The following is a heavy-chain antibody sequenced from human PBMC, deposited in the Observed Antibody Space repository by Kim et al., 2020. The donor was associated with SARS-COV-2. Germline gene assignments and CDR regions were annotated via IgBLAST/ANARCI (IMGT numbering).Heavy chain of an antibody. CDR1: GGSISSGGYY. CDR3: AMLRDGYNFELGAFDI. Sequence: SETLSLTCTVSGGSISSGGYYWSWIRQHPGKGLEWIGYIYYSGSTYYNPSLKSRVTISVDTSKNQFSLKLSSVTAADTAVYYCAMLRDGYNFELGAFDIWGQGTMVTVSS. J-gene: IGHJ3*02. CDR2: IYYSGST. D-gene: IGHD5-12*01. V-gene: IGHV4-31*03.